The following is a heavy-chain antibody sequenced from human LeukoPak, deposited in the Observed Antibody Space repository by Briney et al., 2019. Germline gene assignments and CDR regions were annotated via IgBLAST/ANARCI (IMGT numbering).Heavy chain of an antibody. J-gene: IGHJ4*02. Sequence: GGSLRLSCAASGFTFSSYAMSWVRQAPGKGLEWVSAISGSGGSTYYADSVKGRFTISRDNSKNALYLQMNSLRAEDTAVYYCAKYNGADSSGYTLDYWGQGTLVTVSS. D-gene: IGHD3-22*01. CDR1: GFTFSSYA. V-gene: IGHV3-23*01. CDR3: AKYNGADSSGYTLDY. CDR2: ISGSGGST.